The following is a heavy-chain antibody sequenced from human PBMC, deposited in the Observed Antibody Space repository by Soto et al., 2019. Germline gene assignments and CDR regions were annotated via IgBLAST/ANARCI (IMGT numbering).Heavy chain of an antibody. D-gene: IGHD5-12*01. CDR2: IYYSGST. V-gene: IGHV4-31*02. CDR1: GGSVSSGAYY. CDR3: ARARLRAVYAFDI. J-gene: IGHJ3*02. Sequence: SETLSLTXTVSGGSVSSGAYYWTWIHQRPGKGLEWIGYIYYSGSTYYSPSLKSRLSISLDTSKNQFSLRLSSVTAADTAMYYCARARLRAVYAFDIWGQGTMVTVSS.